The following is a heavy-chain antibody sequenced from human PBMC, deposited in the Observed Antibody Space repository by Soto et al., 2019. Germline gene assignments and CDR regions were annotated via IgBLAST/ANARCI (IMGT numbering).Heavy chain of an antibody. J-gene: IGHJ4*02. CDR1: GFTFSSYW. CDR2: IKQDGSEK. Sequence: EVQLVESGGGLVQPGGSLRLSCAASGFTFSSYWMNWVRQAPGKGLEWVANIKQDGSEKYYVDSVKGRFTISRDNTKNSLYLQTNSLRAEETAVYYCAREQLQVVIPDYWGQGTLVTVSS. CDR3: AREQLQVVIPDY. D-gene: IGHD6-13*01. V-gene: IGHV3-7*01.